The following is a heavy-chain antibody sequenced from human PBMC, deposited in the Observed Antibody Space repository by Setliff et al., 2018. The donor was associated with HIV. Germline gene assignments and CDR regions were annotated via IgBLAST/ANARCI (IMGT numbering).Heavy chain of an antibody. D-gene: IGHD3-10*01. V-gene: IGHV4-38-2*02. CDR3: ARDYGSGSPHDY. J-gene: IGHJ4*02. Sequence: SETLSLTCTVSGDSISSDFYWGWIRQPPGKGLEWIGSIYHSGNTYYMPSLQSRVTISVDMSKNQFSLNLNSVTAADTAVYYCARDYGSGSPHDYWGQGTLVTVSS. CDR1: GDSISSDFY. CDR2: IYHSGNT.